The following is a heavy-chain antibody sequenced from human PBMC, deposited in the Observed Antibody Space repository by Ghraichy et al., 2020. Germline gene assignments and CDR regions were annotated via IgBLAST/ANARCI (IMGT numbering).Heavy chain of an antibody. CDR1: GGSISSYY. CDR2: IYYSGST. CDR3: AAYGPLTNTYYYDSSGYLENYGMDV. V-gene: IGHV4-59*01. Sequence: ESLNISCTVSGGSISSYYWSWIRQPPGKGLEWIGYIYYSGSTNYNPSLKSRVTISVDTSKNQFSLKLSSVTAADTAVYYCAAYGPLTNTYYYDSSGYLENYGMDVWGQGTTVTVSS. J-gene: IGHJ6*02. D-gene: IGHD3-22*01.